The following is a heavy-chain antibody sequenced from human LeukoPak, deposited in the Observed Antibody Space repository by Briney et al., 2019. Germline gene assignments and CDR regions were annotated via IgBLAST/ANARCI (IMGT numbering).Heavy chain of an antibody. Sequence: ASVKVSCKASGYTFTNYDIHWVRQATGQGLEWMGWMNPFSANTGYVRNFQGRITITRNTSISTAYMELSSLRSEDTAVYYCAREGGGCGGDCYTTRDAFDIWGQGTMVTVSS. D-gene: IGHD2-21*02. CDR1: GYTFTNYD. CDR3: AREGGGCGGDCYTTRDAFDI. CDR2: MNPFSANT. J-gene: IGHJ3*02. V-gene: IGHV1-8*03.